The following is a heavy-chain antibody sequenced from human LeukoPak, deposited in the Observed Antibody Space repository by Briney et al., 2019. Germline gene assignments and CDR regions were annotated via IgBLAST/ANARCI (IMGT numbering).Heavy chain of an antibody. V-gene: IGHV4-31*03. CDR2: IHYVGST. CDR3: ARHSRSSSYFDY. Sequence: SETLSLTCSVSGDSISSGYYYWSWIRQHPGEGLGWIGYIHYVGSTAYSPSLKSRGAISLDRSKNQFSLKLSSVTAAGTAVYYCARHSRSSSYFDYWGQGTLVTVSS. CDR1: GDSISSGYYY. J-gene: IGHJ4*02. D-gene: IGHD6-6*01.